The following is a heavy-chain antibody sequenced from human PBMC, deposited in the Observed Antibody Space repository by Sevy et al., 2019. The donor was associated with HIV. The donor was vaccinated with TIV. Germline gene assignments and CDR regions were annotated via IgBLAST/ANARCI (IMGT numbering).Heavy chain of an antibody. Sequence: GGSLRLSCAASGFTFSSYSMNWVRQAPGKGLEWVSYISSSSSTIYYADSVKGRFTISRDNAKNSLYLQMNSLRDEDTAVYYCARDVSYDSSGSPDYMDVWGKGTTVTVSS. CDR2: ISSSSSTI. V-gene: IGHV3-48*02. J-gene: IGHJ6*03. CDR1: GFTFSSYS. CDR3: ARDVSYDSSGSPDYMDV. D-gene: IGHD3-22*01.